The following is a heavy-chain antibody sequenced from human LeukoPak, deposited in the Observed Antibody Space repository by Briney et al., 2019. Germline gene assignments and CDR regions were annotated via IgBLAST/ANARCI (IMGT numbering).Heavy chain of an antibody. D-gene: IGHD4-23*01. CDR2: ISSSSSYI. Sequence: GRSLRLSCAASGFTFSSYAMHWVRQAPGKGLEWVSSISSSSSYIYYADSVKGRFTISRDNAKNSLYLQMNSLRAEDTAVYYCARDWYLGPFDYWGQGTLVTVSS. V-gene: IGHV3-21*01. J-gene: IGHJ4*02. CDR1: GFTFSSYA. CDR3: ARDWYLGPFDY.